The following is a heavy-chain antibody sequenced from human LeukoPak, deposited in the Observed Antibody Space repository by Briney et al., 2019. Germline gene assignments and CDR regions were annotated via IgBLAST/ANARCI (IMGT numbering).Heavy chain of an antibody. Sequence: GGSLRLSCAASGFTFSTYAMHWVRQAPGKGLEWVAVISYEGSNNLHADSVKGRFTISRDNSKNTLYLQMSSLRAEDTAVYYCARELDGYNHFDYWGQGTLVTVSS. CDR3: ARELDGYNHFDY. CDR2: ISYEGSNN. J-gene: IGHJ4*02. V-gene: IGHV3-30-3*01. CDR1: GFTFSTYA. D-gene: IGHD5-24*01.